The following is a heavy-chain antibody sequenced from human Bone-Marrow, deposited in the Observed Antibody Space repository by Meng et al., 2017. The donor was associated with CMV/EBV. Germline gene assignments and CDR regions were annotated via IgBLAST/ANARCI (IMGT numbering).Heavy chain of an antibody. J-gene: IGHJ4*02. CDR1: GFTFSSYW. CDR2: IKQDGSEK. Sequence: GESLKISCAASGFTFSSYWMSWVRQAPGKGLEWVANIKQDGSEKYYVDSVKGRFTISRDNAKNSLYLQMNSLRAEDTAVYYCARDPTIFPPRNLDYWGQGTLVTVSS. D-gene: IGHD3-3*01. V-gene: IGHV3-7*01. CDR3: ARDPTIFPPRNLDY.